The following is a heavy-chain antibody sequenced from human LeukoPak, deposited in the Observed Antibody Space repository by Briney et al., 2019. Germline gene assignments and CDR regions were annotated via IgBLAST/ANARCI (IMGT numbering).Heavy chain of an antibody. D-gene: IGHD1-26*01. J-gene: IGHJ4*02. CDR3: ARAVQLSGSYSPYYFDY. V-gene: IGHV3-48*04. Sequence: GGSLRLSCAASGFTFSSYSMNWVRQAPGKGLEWVSYISSSSSTIYYADSVKGRFTISRDNAKNSLYLQMNSLRAEDTTVYYCARAVQLSGSYSPYYFDYWGQGTLVTVSS. CDR2: ISSSSSTI. CDR1: GFTFSSYS.